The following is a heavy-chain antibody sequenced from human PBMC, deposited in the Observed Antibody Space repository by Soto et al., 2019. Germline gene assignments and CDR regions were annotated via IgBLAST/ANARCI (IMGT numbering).Heavy chain of an antibody. CDR2: IDWDDDK. CDR3: ARTSLLVGATTQGNWFDP. CDR1: GFSLSTSGMC. Sequence: SGPTLVNPTQTLTLTCTFSGFSLSTSGMCVSWIRQPPGKALEWLALIDWDDDKYYSTSLKTRLTISKDTSKNQVVLTMTNMDPVDTATYYCARTSLLVGATTQGNWFDPWGQGTLVTVSS. V-gene: IGHV2-70*01. D-gene: IGHD1-26*01. J-gene: IGHJ5*02.